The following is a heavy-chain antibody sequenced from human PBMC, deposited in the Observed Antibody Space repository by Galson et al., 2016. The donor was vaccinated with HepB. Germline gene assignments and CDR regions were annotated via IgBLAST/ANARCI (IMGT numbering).Heavy chain of an antibody. J-gene: IGHJ6*02. CDR1: GDSLTSSNHY. D-gene: IGHD2/OR15-2a*01. CDR3: GRHGPRRGRLGFLCAFDV. Sequence: SETLSLTCSVSGDSLTSSNHYWGWIRQPPGEGLQWIGSIYFDGTTYSTPSLKSRVTISVDTSKKQLSLNLSSVTAADTAVYYCGRHGPRRGRLGFLCAFDVWGQGTTVTVSS. V-gene: IGHV4-39*01. CDR2: IYFDGTT.